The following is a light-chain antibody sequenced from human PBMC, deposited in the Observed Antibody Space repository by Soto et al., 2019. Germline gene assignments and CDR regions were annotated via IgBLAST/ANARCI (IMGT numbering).Light chain of an antibody. CDR1: SSNIGDNY. J-gene: IGLJ2*01. CDR3: GTWDSSLSAVV. V-gene: IGLV1-51*01. CDR2: DNN. Sequence: QSVLTQPPSLSAAPGQTVTISCSGSSSNIGDNYVSWYQQLPGTAPKLLIYDNNARPSGVPDRFSGSKFGTSATLGITGLQTGDEAASCGGTWDSSLSAVVFGGGTKLTVL.